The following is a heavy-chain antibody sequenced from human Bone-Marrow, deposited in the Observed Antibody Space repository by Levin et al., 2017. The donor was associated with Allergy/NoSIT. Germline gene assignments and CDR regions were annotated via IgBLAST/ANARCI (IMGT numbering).Heavy chain of an antibody. J-gene: IGHJ4*02. CDR3: ARQLGNFWSGYNYFDY. D-gene: IGHD3-3*01. CDR2: ISSSGSSI. Sequence: GESLKISCAASGFTFSSYEMNWVHQAPGKGLEWVSYISSSGSSIYYADSVKGRFTISRDNAKNSLYLQMNSLRAEDTAVYYCARQLGNFWSGYNYFDYWGQGTLVTVSS. V-gene: IGHV3-48*03. CDR1: GFTFSSYE.